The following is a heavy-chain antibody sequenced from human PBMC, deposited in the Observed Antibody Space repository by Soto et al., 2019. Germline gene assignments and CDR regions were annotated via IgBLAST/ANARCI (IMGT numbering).Heavy chain of an antibody. Sequence: AAVKFSCKASSFIFTSYGINWVRHAPAQGLEWIGWVSGYNGDTKYGQNFQDRVTLTADTSTATAFMEVRSLRGDDSDVYYCATSGGHHFGMDVWGQGTTVTVSS. CDR2: VSGYNGDT. CDR1: SFIFTSYG. V-gene: IGHV1-18*01. CDR3: ATSGGHHFGMDV. J-gene: IGHJ6*02. D-gene: IGHD2-8*02.